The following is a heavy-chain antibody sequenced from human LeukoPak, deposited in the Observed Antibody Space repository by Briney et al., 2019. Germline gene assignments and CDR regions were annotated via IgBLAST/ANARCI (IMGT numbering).Heavy chain of an antibody. V-gene: IGHV3-23*01. J-gene: IGHJ4*02. CDR3: AKKITVTALDY. CDR1: GFTFSSYG. Sequence: GGSLRLSCAASGFTFSSYGMHWVRQAPGKGLEWVSAISGSGGSTYYADSVKGRFTISRDNSKDTLYLQMNSLRAEDTAVYYCAKKITVTALDYWGQGTLVTVSS. D-gene: IGHD2-21*02. CDR2: ISGSGGST.